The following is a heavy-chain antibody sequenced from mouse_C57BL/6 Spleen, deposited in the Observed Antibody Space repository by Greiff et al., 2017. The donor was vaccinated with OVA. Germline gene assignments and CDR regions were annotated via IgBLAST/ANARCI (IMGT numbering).Heavy chain of an antibody. CDR1: GYTFTSYW. CDR3: ARWDSSGQSFAY. J-gene: IGHJ3*01. V-gene: IGHV1-69*01. D-gene: IGHD3-2*02. CDR2: IDPSDSYT. Sequence: QVQLQQPGAELVMPGASVKLSCKASGYTFTSYWMHWVKQRPGQGLEWIGEIDPSDSYTNYNQKFKGKSTLTVDKSSSTAYMQLSSLTSEDSAVYYCARWDSSGQSFAYWGQGTLVTVSA.